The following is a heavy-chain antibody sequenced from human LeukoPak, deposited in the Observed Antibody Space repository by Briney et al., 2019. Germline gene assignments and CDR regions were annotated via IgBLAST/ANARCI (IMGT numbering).Heavy chain of an antibody. CDR2: IWYDGSNK. Sequence: GGSLRLSCAASGFTFSSYGMHWVRQAPGKGLEWVAVIWYDGSNKYYADSVKGRFTISRDNSKNTLYPQMNSLRAEDTAVYYCARGPPGYYGMDVWGQGTTVTVSS. V-gene: IGHV3-33*01. CDR1: GFTFSSYG. CDR3: ARGPPGYYGMDV. J-gene: IGHJ6*02.